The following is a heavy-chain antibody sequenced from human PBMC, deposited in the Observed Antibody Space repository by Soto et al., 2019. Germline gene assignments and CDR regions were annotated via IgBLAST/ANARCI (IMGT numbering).Heavy chain of an antibody. CDR2: INTGGDKT. CDR3: AKKMYHQFES. CDR1: GFTFSNYA. V-gene: IGHV3-23*01. J-gene: IGHJ4*02. Sequence: EVQLLESGGGLVQPGGSLRLSCAASGFTFSNYAMAWVRQAPGKGLEWVSAINTGGDKTYYADSMKGRFTISRDNSKNTLYLLMHSLRGEDTATYYCAKKMYHQFESWGQGTLLTVSS. D-gene: IGHD2-2*01.